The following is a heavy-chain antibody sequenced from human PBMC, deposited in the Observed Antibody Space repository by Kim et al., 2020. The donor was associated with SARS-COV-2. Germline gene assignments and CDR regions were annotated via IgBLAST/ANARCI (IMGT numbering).Heavy chain of an antibody. J-gene: IGHJ4*02. CDR3: VAVGHYDSSGYYYLDY. Sequence: SVKGRFTISRDNSKNTLYLQMSSLRAEDTAVYYCVAVGHYDSSGYYYLDYWGQGTLVTVSS. D-gene: IGHD3-22*01. V-gene: IGHV3-64D*09.